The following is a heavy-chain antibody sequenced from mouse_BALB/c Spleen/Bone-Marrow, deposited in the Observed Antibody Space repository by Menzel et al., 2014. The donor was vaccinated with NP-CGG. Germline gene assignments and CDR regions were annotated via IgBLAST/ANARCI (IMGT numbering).Heavy chain of an antibody. CDR3: ARVSYDYFDY. CDR2: ISTYYGDA. J-gene: IGHJ2*01. D-gene: IGHD1-1*01. CDR1: GYTFTDYA. Sequence: LVESGAKLVRPGVSVKISCKGSGYTFTDYALHWVKQSHAKSLEWIGIISTYYGDASYNQKFKGKATMTVDKSSSTAYMELARLTSEDSAIYYCARVSYDYFDYWGQGTTLTVSS. V-gene: IGHV1S137*01.